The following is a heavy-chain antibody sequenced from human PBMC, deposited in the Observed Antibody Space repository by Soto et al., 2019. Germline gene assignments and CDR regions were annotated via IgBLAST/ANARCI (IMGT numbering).Heavy chain of an antibody. CDR3: ARVLVGFHTDCFDI. D-gene: IGHD2-21*01. V-gene: IGHV3-30-3*01. Sequence: PGGSLRLSCAASGFTLSSYAMHCVRHAPGKGLVRVAAMSYDGSTKYYADSVKGRFTISRDNSKNPLYLQMNSMRAEDTAVSYCARVLVGFHTDCFDIWGQGTMVTVSS. J-gene: IGHJ3*02. CDR1: GFTLSSYA. CDR2: MSYDGSTK.